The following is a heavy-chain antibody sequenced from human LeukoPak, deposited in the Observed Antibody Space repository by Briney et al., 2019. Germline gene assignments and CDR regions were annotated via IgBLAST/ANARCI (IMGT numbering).Heavy chain of an antibody. J-gene: IGHJ4*02. CDR2: TYYSGST. CDR3: ARHPRYYDSSGYFY. V-gene: IGHV4-39*01. D-gene: IGHD3-22*01. CDR1: GGSISSSSYY. Sequence: PSETLSLTCTVSGGSISSSSYYWGWIRQPPGKGLEWIGSTYYSGSTYYNPSLKSRVTISVDTSKNQFSLKLSSVTAADTAVYYCARHPRYYDSSGYFYWGQGTLVTVSS.